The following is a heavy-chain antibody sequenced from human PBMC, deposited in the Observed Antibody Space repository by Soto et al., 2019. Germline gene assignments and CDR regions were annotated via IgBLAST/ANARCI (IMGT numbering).Heavy chain of an antibody. J-gene: IGHJ5*02. Sequence: AGGSLRRACAAAGLPFSYFAMIWVRQAPGKGLEWVSAVVDSGRTTYYADSVQGRFTISRDNSKNILYLQMDSLRAEDTAVYYCATPKVAFDRWGQRTLVAVSS. D-gene: IGHD2-15*01. V-gene: IGHV3-23*01. CDR3: ATPKVAFDR. CDR2: VVDSGRTT. CDR1: GLPFSYFA.